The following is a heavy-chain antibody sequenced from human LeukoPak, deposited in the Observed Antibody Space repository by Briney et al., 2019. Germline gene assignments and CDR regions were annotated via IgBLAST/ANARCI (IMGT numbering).Heavy chain of an antibody. CDR3: AIGRSSNYDFWSGYPVVTAHFDS. CDR2: IYYSGST. D-gene: IGHD3-3*01. J-gene: IGHJ4*02. V-gene: IGHV4-31*03. CDR1: GGSISSGGYY. Sequence: PSQTLSLTCTVSGGSISSGGYYWSWIRQHPGKGLEWIGYIYYSGSTYYNPSLKSRVTISVDTSKNQFSLKLSSVTAADTAVYYCAIGRSSNYDFWSGYPVVTAHFDSWGQGTLVTVSS.